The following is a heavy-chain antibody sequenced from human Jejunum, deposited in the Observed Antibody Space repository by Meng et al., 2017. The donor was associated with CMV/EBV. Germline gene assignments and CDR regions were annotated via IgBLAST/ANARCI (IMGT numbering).Heavy chain of an antibody. J-gene: IGHJ6*02. D-gene: IGHD1-1*01. CDR1: SVSSADYY. CDR3: ARFSATGAYYYGMDV. CDR2: IYYSGST. Sequence: SVSSADYYWSWIRQSPGKGLEWIGLIYYSGSTKNNPSLKSRVTMSADTSRNQVSMNLKSVTAADTGVYYCARFSATGAYYYGMDVWGQGTTVTVSS. V-gene: IGHV4-61*08.